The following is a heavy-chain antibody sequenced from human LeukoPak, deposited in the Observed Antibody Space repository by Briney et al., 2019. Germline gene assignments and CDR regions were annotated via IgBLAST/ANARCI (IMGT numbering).Heavy chain of an antibody. CDR1: GYTFTSYY. J-gene: IGHJ4*02. D-gene: IGHD3-22*01. CDR3: ARDKGGSGYYPVWYFDY. CDR2: INPSGGST. Sequence: ASLKVSCKASGYTFTSYYRHWVRQAPRQGIAWMGIINPSGGSTSYAQKFQGRVTMTRDTSTSTVYMELSSLRSEDTAVYYCARDKGGSGYYPVWYFDYWGQGTLVTVSS. V-gene: IGHV1-46*01.